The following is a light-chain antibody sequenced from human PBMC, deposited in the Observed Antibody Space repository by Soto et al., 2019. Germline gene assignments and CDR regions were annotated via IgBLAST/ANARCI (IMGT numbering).Light chain of an antibody. CDR1: TGPVTSGFY. CDR2: SIN. V-gene: IGLV7-43*01. CDR3: LLYYDGAWV. J-gene: IGLJ3*02. Sequence: QAVVTQETSLTVSPGGTVTLTCASTTGPVTSGFYPHWFQQTPEQAPRALIYSINNKYSWTPARFSGSLLGGKAALTLSGVQPEDEAEYYCLLYYDGAWVFGGGTQLTVL.